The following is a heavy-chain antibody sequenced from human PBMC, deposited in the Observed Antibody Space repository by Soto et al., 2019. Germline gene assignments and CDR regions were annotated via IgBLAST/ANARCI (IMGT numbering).Heavy chain of an antibody. V-gene: IGHV6-1*01. Sequence: LWQTLSLTCALSGDSVSSNSAAWNWIRQSPSRGLEWLGRTYYRSKWYNDYAVSVKSRITINPDTSRNQFSLQLNSVTPEDTAVYYCSRLAAGVDYGIYVCGPGTTVTVS. CDR3: SRLAAGVDYGIYV. CDR2: TYYRSKWYN. D-gene: IGHD6-13*01. J-gene: IGHJ6*02. CDR1: GDSVSSNSAA.